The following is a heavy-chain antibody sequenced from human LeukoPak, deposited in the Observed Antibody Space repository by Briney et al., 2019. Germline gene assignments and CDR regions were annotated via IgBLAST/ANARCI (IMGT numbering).Heavy chain of an antibody. D-gene: IGHD3-22*01. Sequence: GGSPRLSCAASGFTFSDYYMSWIRQAPGKGLEWVSSISSSSSYIYYADSVKGRFTISRDNAKNSLYLQMSSLRAEDTALYYCARGLVIFSDDSWLPAYWGQGTLVTVSS. J-gene: IGHJ4*02. V-gene: IGHV3-11*06. CDR3: ARGLVIFSDDSWLPAY. CDR1: GFTFSDYY. CDR2: ISSSSSYI.